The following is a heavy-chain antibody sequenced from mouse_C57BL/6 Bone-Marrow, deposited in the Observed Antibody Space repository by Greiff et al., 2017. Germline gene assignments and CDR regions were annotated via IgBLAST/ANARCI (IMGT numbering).Heavy chain of an antibody. CDR3: ARVGYYGNHYFYY. D-gene: IGHD2-1*01. J-gene: IGHJ2*01. Sequence: EVHLVESEGGLVQPGSSMKLSCTASGFTFSDYYMAWVRQVPEKGLEWVANINYDGSSTYYLDSLKSRFIISRDNAKNILYLQMSSLKSEDTATYYCARVGYYGNHYFYYWGQGTTLTVSS. CDR2: INYDGSST. CDR1: GFTFSDYY. V-gene: IGHV5-16*01.